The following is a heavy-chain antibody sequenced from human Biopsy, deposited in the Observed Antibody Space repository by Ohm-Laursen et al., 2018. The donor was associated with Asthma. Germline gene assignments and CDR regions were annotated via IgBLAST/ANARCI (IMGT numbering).Heavy chain of an antibody. J-gene: IGHJ4*02. CDR1: GFTVSRDH. CDR3: ARGDSSGWSHYYFDY. CDR2: IYSGGTS. D-gene: IGHD6-19*01. V-gene: IGHV3-53*01. Sequence: GSLRLSCSASGFTVSRDHMFWVRRAPGKGLEWVSVIYSGGTSDTADSVRGRFTISRDFYKNTLYLQMDSLRAEDTAVYYCARGDSSGWSHYYFDYWGQGTLVTVSS.